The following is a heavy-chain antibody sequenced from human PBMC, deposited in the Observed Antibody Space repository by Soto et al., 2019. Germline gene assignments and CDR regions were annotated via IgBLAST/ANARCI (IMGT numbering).Heavy chain of an antibody. CDR2: IHEDKNAK. Sequence: EVRLVESGGGLVQPGGSLRLSCEASGFTFSSRWMTWVRQGPGKGLEWVANIHEDKNAKDYVDSVKGRFTISRDNAKNSLYLQMNSLRDADKSVYYCATHDGPAAAGLVLDFWGQGALVIVSS. V-gene: IGHV3-7*02. J-gene: IGHJ4*02. D-gene: IGHD6-25*01. CDR3: ATHDGPAAAGLVLDF. CDR1: GFTFSSRW.